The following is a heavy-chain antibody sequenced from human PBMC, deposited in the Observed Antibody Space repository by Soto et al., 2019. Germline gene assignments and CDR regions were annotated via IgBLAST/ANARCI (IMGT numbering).Heavy chain of an antibody. Sequence: QVQLVQSGAEVKKPGASVKVSCKASGYTFTSYYMHWVRQAPGQGLEWMGIINPSGGSTSYAQKFQGRVTMTRDTSTSTVYMELSSLRSEDTAVYYCAREASIAARPGYYYYYYMDVWGKGTTVTVSS. J-gene: IGHJ6*03. CDR2: INPSGGST. CDR1: GYTFTSYY. D-gene: IGHD6-6*01. CDR3: AREASIAARPGYYYYYYMDV. V-gene: IGHV1-46*03.